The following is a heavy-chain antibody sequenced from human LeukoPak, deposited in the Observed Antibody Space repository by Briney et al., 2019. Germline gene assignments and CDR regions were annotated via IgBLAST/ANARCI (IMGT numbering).Heavy chain of an antibody. D-gene: IGHD4-17*01. CDR2: IYTSGST. CDR3: ARGPPDYGDYNPERGGFDY. CDR1: GGSISSGSYY. V-gene: IGHV4-61*02. J-gene: IGHJ4*02. Sequence: SETLSLTCTVSGGSISSGSYYWSWIRQPAGKGLEWIGRIYTSGSTNYNPSLKSRVTISVDTSKNQFSLKLSSVTAADTAVYYCARGPPDYGDYNPERGGFDYWGQGTLVTVSS.